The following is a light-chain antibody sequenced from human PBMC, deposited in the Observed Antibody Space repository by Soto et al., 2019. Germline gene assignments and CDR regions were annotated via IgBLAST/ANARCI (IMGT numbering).Light chain of an antibody. V-gene: IGLV2-14*03. Sequence: QSALTQPASVSGSPGQSITISCTGTTSDVGGYNYVSWYQQHPDKAPKHMIYYVRNRPSGVSSGFSGSKSGNTASLTISGLQAEDEADYYCSSYSSRSTVVFGGGTKLTVL. CDR2: YVR. CDR1: TSDVGGYNY. CDR3: SSYSSRSTVV. J-gene: IGLJ3*02.